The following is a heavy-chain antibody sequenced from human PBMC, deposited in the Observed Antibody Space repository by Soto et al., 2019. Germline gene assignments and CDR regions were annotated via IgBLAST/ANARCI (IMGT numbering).Heavy chain of an antibody. CDR3: ARTGGSGVSYYFFALDV. V-gene: IGHV3-48*03. CDR1: GFTFGSYE. D-gene: IGHD3-10*01. Sequence: PGGSLRLSCAASGFTFGSYEMNWVRQAPGKGLEWVSYSSGSTIYYADSVKDRFTISRDNAKNSLYLQMNSLRAEDTAVYYCARTGGSGVSYYFFALDVWGQGTTVTVSS. J-gene: IGHJ6*02. CDR2: SSGSTI.